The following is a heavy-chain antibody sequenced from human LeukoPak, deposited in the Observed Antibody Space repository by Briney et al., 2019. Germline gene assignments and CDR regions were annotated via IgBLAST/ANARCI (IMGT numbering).Heavy chain of an antibody. CDR2: INDSGST. CDR3: ARESTARPKYYFDY. Sequence: PSETRSLTCAVYDGSLSGHHWSWMRQSPGKGLEWIGEINDSGSTNYNPSLKSRVSISIDTSKNQFSLKVSSVAAADTAVYYCARESTARPKYYFDYWGQGTLVTVSS. J-gene: IGHJ4*02. CDR1: DGSLSGHH. D-gene: IGHD2-2*01. V-gene: IGHV4-34*01.